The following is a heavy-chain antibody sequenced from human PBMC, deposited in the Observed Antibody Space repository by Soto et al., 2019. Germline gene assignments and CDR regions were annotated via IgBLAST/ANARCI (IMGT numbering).Heavy chain of an antibody. V-gene: IGHV1-18*01. J-gene: IGHJ5*02. CDR1: GYTVTSEG. D-gene: IGHD6-13*01. Sequence: APAKAPFRASGYTVTSEGIRWVRQAPGQGLEWMGWISAYNGNTNYAQKLQGRVTMTTDTSTSTAYMELRSLRSEDTAVYYCARDWSSWSPTTWGQGTLVTSPQ. CDR3: ARDWSSWSPTT. CDR2: ISAYNGNT.